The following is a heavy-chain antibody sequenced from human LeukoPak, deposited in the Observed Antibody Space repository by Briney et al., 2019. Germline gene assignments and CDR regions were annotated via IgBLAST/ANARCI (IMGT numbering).Heavy chain of an antibody. Sequence: GAAVKVSCKASGGTFSSYAISWVRQAPGQGLEWMGRIIPTLGIAKYTQKFHGRVTITADKSTSTAYMELSRLRYEDTAVYYCARVPGSYYWVYFDYWGQGTLVTVSS. CDR3: ARVPGSYYWVYFDY. CDR1: GGTFSSYA. V-gene: IGHV1-69*04. D-gene: IGHD1-26*01. J-gene: IGHJ4*02. CDR2: IIPTLGIA.